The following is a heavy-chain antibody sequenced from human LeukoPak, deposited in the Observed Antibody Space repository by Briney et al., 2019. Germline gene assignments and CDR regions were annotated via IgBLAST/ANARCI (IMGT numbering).Heavy chain of an antibody. CDR1: GGSIRSYY. CDR2: IYYSGST. CDR3: ARSRIQLWSPFDY. V-gene: IGHV4-59*08. Sequence: SETLSLTCTVSGGSIRSYYWSWIRQPPGKGLEWIGYIYYSGSTNYNPSLKSRVTISVDTSKNQFSLKLSSVTAADTAVYYCARSRIQLWSPFDYWGQGTLVTVSS. J-gene: IGHJ4*02. D-gene: IGHD5-18*01.